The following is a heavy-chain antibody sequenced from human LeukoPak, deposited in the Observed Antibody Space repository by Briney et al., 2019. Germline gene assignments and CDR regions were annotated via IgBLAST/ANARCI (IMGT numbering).Heavy chain of an antibody. CDR2: IYYSGST. D-gene: IGHD6-13*01. V-gene: IGHV4-61*01. CDR3: ARLVIAAAGTIDY. CDR1: GGSVSSGSYY. Sequence: KASETLSLTCTVSGGSVSSGSYYWSWIRQPPGKGLEWIGYIYYSGSTNYNPSLKSRVTISVDTSKNQFSLKLSSVTAADTAVYYCARLVIAAAGTIDYWGQGTLVTVSS. J-gene: IGHJ4*02.